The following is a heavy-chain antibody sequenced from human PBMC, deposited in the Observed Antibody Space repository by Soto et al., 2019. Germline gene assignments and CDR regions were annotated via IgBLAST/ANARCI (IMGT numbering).Heavy chain of an antibody. V-gene: IGHV5-51*01. CDR1: GYSFTSYL. CDR3: ARMRSIAAAGPDAFDI. D-gene: IGHD6-13*01. Sequence: GESLKISCKCSGYSFTSYLISWVRQMLGKGLEWMGIIYPGDSDTRYSPSFQGQVTISADKSISTAYLQWSSLKASDTAMYYCARMRSIAAAGPDAFDIWGQGTMVTVSS. CDR2: IYPGDSDT. J-gene: IGHJ3*02.